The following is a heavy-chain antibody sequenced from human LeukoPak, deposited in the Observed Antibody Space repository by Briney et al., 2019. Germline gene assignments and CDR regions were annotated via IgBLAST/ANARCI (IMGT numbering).Heavy chain of an antibody. V-gene: IGHV3-20*03. CDR3: ARGDYVEWYFFDY. CDR1: GFTFDDYG. J-gene: IGHJ4*02. D-gene: IGHD3-3*01. Sequence: GGSLRLSFAASGFTFDDYGMSWVRQAPGKGLEWVSGINWSGGSTGYADSVKGRFIISRDNAKNSLYLQMNSLRAEDTALYYCARGDYVEWYFFDYWGQGTLVTVSS. CDR2: INWSGGST.